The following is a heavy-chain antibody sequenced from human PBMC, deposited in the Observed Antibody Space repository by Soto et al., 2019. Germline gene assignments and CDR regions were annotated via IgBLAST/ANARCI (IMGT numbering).Heavy chain of an antibody. CDR1: GFTFTNSA. D-gene: IGHD5-18*01. J-gene: IGHJ4*02. CDR2: INAGNGNT. Sequence: EASVKVSCKTSGFTFTNSAIQWVRQARGERLEWMGWINAGNGNTKYSQKFQGRVTITRDTSASTAYMELSSLRSEDTAVYYCARDRAPGGYSYGYLDFDYWGQGTLVTVS. CDR3: ARDRAPGGYSYGYLDFDY. V-gene: IGHV1-3*01.